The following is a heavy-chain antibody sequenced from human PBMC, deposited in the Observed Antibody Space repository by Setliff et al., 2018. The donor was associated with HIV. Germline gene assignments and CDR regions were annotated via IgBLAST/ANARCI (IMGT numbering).Heavy chain of an antibody. Sequence: GGSLRLSCAASGFTFSSYGMRWVRQAPGKGLEWVSSVDTSGGDTYFADSVKGRFTLSRDNSKNTLYLQMNSLRAEDTAVYFCARGLERTNALFGVLSIWLDSWGQGTLVTVSS. CDR3: ARGLERTNALFGVLSIWLDS. J-gene: IGHJ5*01. CDR1: GFTFSSYG. D-gene: IGHD2-8*01. CDR2: VDTSGGDT. V-gene: IGHV3-23*01.